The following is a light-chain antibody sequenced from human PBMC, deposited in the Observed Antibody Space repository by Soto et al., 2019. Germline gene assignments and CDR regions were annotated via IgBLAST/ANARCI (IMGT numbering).Light chain of an antibody. Sequence: QSALTQPASVSGSPGQSITISCAGTSSDVGAYSYVSWYQQYPGKAPKLMIYEVRNRPSGVSNRFSGSKSGNTASLTISGLQAEDEGDYYCSSYTSTSTVVFGGGTKVTVL. J-gene: IGLJ2*01. CDR1: SSDVGAYSY. CDR2: EVR. V-gene: IGLV2-14*01. CDR3: SSYTSTSTVV.